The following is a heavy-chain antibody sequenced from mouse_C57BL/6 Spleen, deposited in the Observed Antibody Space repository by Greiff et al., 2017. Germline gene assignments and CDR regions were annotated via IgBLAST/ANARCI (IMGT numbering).Heavy chain of an antibody. J-gene: IGHJ1*03. D-gene: IGHD2-5*01. CDR1: GFTFSDYG. CDR3: ARHDSTYWYFDV. Sequence: DVKLVESGGGLVKPGGSLKLSCAASGFTFSDYGMHWVRQAPEKGLEWVAYISRGSSTIYYADTVKGRFTISIDNAKNTLFLQMTSLRSEDTAMYYCARHDSTYWYFDVWGTGTTVTVTS. V-gene: IGHV5-17*01. CDR2: ISRGSSTI.